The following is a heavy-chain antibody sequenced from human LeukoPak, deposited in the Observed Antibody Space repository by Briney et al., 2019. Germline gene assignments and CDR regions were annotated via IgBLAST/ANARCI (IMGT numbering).Heavy chain of an antibody. CDR2: IYPGDSDT. J-gene: IGHJ4*02. Sequence: GESLKISCKGSGYTFNDYWIGWVRQMPGKGLEWVGIIYPGDSDTRYSPSFRDQVILSADKSTSTAYLQWNSLKASDTAMYYCARRSHDSSGWYYYFDYWGQGTLVTVSS. CDR3: ARRSHDSSGWYYYFDY. CDR1: GYTFNDYW. D-gene: IGHD6-19*01. V-gene: IGHV5-51*01.